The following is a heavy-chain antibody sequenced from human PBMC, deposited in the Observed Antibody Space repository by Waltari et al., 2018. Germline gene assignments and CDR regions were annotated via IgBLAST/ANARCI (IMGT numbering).Heavy chain of an antibody. CDR2: IRSNGYTGGT. Sequence: EVQLVESGGDLVQPGRSLRLSCTGSGFTFRDYAINWVRQAPVKGLEWMGLIRSNGYTGGTSVGASVGGRFSISRDDYKRTAYLEMNALQTDDSATYYCTREDDGNDSGAFDLWGQGTLVTVSS. J-gene: IGHJ3*01. CDR3: TREDDGNDSGAFDL. D-gene: IGHD5-12*01. CDR1: GFTFRDYA. V-gene: IGHV3-49*04.